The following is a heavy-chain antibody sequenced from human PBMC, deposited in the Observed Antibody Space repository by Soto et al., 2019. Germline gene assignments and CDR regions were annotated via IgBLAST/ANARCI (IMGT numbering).Heavy chain of an antibody. CDR1: GGSFSGYY. CDR3: ASHHVRGGTIVGAAEY. V-gene: IGHV4-34*01. J-gene: IGHJ4*02. D-gene: IGHD1-26*01. Sequence: PSETLSLTCAVYGGSFSGYYWSWIRQPPGKGLEWIGEINYSGNTNYNPSLTSRVSISVDTSKNQLFLNMSSVTAADTAMYYCASHHVRGGTIVGAAEYWGQGTLVTVSS. CDR2: INYSGNT.